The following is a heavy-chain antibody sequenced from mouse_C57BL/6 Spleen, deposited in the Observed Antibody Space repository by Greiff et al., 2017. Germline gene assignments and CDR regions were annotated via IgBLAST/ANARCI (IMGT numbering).Heavy chain of an antibody. D-gene: IGHD1-1*01. Sequence: EVKLQESGGGLVKPGGSLKLSCAASGFTFSSYTMSWVRQTPEKRLEWVATISGGGGNTYYPDSVKGRFTISRDNAKNTLYLQMSSLRSEDTALYYCARLTTVVAPFDYWGQGTTLTVSS. J-gene: IGHJ2*01. CDR1: GFTFSSYT. V-gene: IGHV5-9*01. CDR2: ISGGGGNT. CDR3: ARLTTVVAPFDY.